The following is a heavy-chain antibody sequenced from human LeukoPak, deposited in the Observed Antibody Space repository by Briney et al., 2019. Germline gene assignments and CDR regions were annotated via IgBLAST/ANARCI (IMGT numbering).Heavy chain of an antibody. CDR1: GFTFSSYG. CDR2: ISYDGSNK. D-gene: IGHD4-23*01. Sequence: PGGSLRLSCAASGFTFSSYGMHWVRQAPGKGLEWVAVISYDGSNKYYADSVKGRFTISRDNSKNTLYLQMNSLRAEDTAVYYCAKDPTTVVTPDFDCWGQGTLVTVSS. CDR3: AKDPTTVVTPDFDC. V-gene: IGHV3-30*18. J-gene: IGHJ4*02.